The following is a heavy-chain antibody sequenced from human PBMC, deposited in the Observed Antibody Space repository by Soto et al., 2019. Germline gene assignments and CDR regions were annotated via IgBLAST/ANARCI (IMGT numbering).Heavy chain of an antibody. CDR1: GFTFSSYS. CDR2: SSSSSSYI. Sequence: PGGSLRLSCAASGFTFSSYSMNWVRQAPGKGLEWVSSSSSSSSYIYYADSVKGRFTISRDNAKNSLYLQMNSLRAEDTAVYYCARVKIQQLVTLLDYWGQGTLVTVSS. V-gene: IGHV3-21*01. D-gene: IGHD6-13*01. CDR3: ARVKIQQLVTLLDY. J-gene: IGHJ4*02.